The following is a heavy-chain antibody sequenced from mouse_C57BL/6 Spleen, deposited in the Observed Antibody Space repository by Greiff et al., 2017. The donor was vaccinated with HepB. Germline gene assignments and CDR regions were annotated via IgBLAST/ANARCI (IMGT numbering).Heavy chain of an antibody. CDR1: GFTFNTYA. J-gene: IGHJ4*01. CDR3: LRYGYDGGRPYAMDY. CDR2: IRSKSSNYAT. D-gene: IGHD2-2*01. Sequence: EVQVVESGGGLVQPKGSLKLSCAASGFTFNTYAMHWVRQAPGKGLEWVARIRSKSSNYATYYADSVKDRFTISRDDSQSMLYLQMNNLKTEDTAMYYCLRYGYDGGRPYAMDYWGQGTSVTVSS. V-gene: IGHV10-3*01.